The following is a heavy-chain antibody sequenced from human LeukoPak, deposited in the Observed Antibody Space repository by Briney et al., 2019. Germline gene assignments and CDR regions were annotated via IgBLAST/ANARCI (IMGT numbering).Heavy chain of an antibody. CDR2: INSDGSST. V-gene: IGHV3-74*01. J-gene: IGHJ6*02. Sequence: GGSLRLSCAASGFTFSSYWMHWVRQAPGKGLVWVSRINSDGSSTSYADSVKGRFTIPRDNAKNTLYLQMNSLRAEDTAVYYCARDLPYYDFWSGRYYYGMDVWGQGTAVTVSS. D-gene: IGHD3-3*01. CDR1: GFTFSSYW. CDR3: ARDLPYYDFWSGRYYYGMDV.